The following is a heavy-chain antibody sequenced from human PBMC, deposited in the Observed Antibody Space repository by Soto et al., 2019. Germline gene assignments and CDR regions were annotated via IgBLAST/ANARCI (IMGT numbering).Heavy chain of an antibody. V-gene: IGHV3-30*18. Sequence: GGSLRLSCAASGFTFSSYGMHWVRQAPGKGLEWVAVISYDGSNKYYADSVKGRFTISRDNSKNTLYLQMNSLRAEDTAVYYCAKDYYDFWSGYSGQNMDVWGKGTTVTVSS. CDR3: AKDYYDFWSGYSGQNMDV. D-gene: IGHD3-3*01. CDR1: GFTFSSYG. CDR2: ISYDGSNK. J-gene: IGHJ6*03.